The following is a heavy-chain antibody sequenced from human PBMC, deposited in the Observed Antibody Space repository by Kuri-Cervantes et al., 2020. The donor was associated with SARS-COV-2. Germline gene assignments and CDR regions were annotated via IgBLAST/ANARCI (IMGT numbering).Heavy chain of an antibody. V-gene: IGHV1-8*02. D-gene: IGHD5-18*01. J-gene: IGHJ6*03. CDR1: GYTFSSYT. Sequence: ASVKVSCKASGYTFSSYTINWVRQAPGQGLEWMGWMNPNSGNTGYAQKFQGRVTMTRNTSISTAYMELSSLRSEDTAVYYCARFSSGQLWLRGYYYYYMDVWGKGTTVTVSS. CDR3: ARFSSGQLWLRGYYYYYMDV. CDR2: MNPNSGNT.